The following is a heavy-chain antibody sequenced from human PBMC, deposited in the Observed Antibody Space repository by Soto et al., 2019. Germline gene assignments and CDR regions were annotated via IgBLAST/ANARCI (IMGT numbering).Heavy chain of an antibody. J-gene: IGHJ4*02. D-gene: IGHD3-3*01. CDR2: IYPSDSDT. CDR1: GYNFAGSW. CDR3: ARGGVSTRTFDN. Sequence: GESLKISCKGSGYNFAGSWIAWVRQMPGKGLELMGIIYPSDSDTRYRPSFQCQVTISADKSISSAYLQWSSLRASDTAMYYCARGGVSTRTFDNWGQGTPLTVSS. V-gene: IGHV5-51*01.